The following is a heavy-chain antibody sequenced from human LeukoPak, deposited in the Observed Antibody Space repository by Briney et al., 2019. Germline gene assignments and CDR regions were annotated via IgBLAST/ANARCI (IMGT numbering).Heavy chain of an antibody. D-gene: IGHD2-15*01. Sequence: GGSLRLSCAASGFTVSSASMSWVRQAPGKGLEWVSVICANDGNTYYADAVKGRFTISRDNSKDTLYLQMDSLRAEDTAVYYCAKGSGSSCYSPCDYWGQGILVTVSS. CDR1: GFTVSSAS. J-gene: IGHJ4*02. CDR2: ICANDGNT. CDR3: AKGSGSSCYSPCDY. V-gene: IGHV3-23*01.